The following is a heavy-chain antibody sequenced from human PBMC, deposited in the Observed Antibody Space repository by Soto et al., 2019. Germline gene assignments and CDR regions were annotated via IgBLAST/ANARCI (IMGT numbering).Heavy chain of an antibody. V-gene: IGHV1-3*05. CDR1: GYTFTSYA. CDR2: INAGNGNT. D-gene: IGHD5-18*01. J-gene: IGHJ4*02. Sequence: QVQLVQSGAEEKKPGASVKVSCKASGYTFTSYAMHWVRQAPGQRLEWMGWINAGNGNTKYSQKFQGRVTITRDTPASTAYMELSSLRSEDTAVYYCARVLRRGGHVYTAPVDWGQGTLVTFSS. CDR3: ARVLRRGGHVYTAPVD.